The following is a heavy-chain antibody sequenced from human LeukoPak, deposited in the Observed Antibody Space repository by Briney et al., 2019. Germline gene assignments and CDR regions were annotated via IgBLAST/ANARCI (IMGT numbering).Heavy chain of an antibody. CDR3: ARRSGNYYGVDY. D-gene: IGHD1-26*01. J-gene: IGHJ4*02. CDR2: IYPDDSDT. Sequence: GESLKISCKVSGYSFTSYWIAWVHQMPGKGLEWMGIIYPDDSDTTYNPSFQGQVTISADKSISTAYLQWSSLKASDTAMYYCARRSGNYYGVDYWGRGTLVTVSS. V-gene: IGHV5-51*07. CDR1: GYSFTSYW.